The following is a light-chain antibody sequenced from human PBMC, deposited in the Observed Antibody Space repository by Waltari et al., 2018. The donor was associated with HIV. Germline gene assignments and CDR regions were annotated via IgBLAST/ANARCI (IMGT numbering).Light chain of an antibody. CDR1: ALPKQY. CDR3: QSPDSSGPWV. V-gene: IGLV3-25*03. J-gene: IGLJ3*02. CDR2: KDT. Sequence: SYELTQPPSVSVSQGQTARITCSGDALPKQYAYWYQQKPGQAPVLVIYKDTERPSGIPERFSGSSSGTTVTLTISGVQAEDEADYYCQSPDSSGPWVFGGGTKLTVL.